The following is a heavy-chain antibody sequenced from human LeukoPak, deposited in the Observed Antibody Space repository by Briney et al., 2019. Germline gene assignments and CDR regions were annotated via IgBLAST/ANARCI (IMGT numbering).Heavy chain of an antibody. D-gene: IGHD5-12*01. CDR3: ARASASYSAYDDY. J-gene: IGHJ4*02. V-gene: IGHV3-7*01. Sequence: PGGSLRLSCAASGFTFSSYWMSWVRQAPGKGLEWVANINQDGSEKYYVDSVKGRFTISRDNAKNSLYLQMSSLRAEDTAVYYCARASASYSAYDDYWGQGTLVTVSS. CDR1: GFTFSSYW. CDR2: INQDGSEK.